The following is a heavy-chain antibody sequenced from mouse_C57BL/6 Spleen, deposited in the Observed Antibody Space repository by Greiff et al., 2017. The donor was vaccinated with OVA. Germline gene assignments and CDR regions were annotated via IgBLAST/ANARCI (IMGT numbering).Heavy chain of an antibody. D-gene: IGHD1-1*02. J-gene: IGHJ3*01. V-gene: IGHV1-15*01. Sequence: VHLVESGAELVRPGASVTLSCKASGYTFTDYEMHWVKQTPVHGLEWIGAIDPETGGTAYNQKFKGKAILTADKSSSTAYMELRSLTSEDSAVYYCTRGWEDAYWGQGTLVTVSA. CDR2: IDPETGGT. CDR1: GYTFTDYE. CDR3: TRGWEDAY.